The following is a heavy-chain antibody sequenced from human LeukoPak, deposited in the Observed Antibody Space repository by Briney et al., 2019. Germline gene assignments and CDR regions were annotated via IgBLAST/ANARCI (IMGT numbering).Heavy chain of an antibody. J-gene: IGHJ4*02. CDR1: GFTFSSYA. CDR3: AKDPTQHCGGDCYSSGYFDY. CDR2: INGRGGST. Sequence: PGGSLRLSCAASGFTFSSYAMSWVRQAPGKGLEWVSAINGRGGSTNYADSVKGRFTISRDNSKNTLYLQMQSLRAEDTAVCYCAKDPTQHCGGDCYSSGYFDYWGQGTLVTVSS. V-gene: IGHV3-23*01. D-gene: IGHD2-21*02.